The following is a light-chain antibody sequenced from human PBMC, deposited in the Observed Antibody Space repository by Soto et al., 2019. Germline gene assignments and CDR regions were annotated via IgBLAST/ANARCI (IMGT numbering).Light chain of an antibody. J-gene: IGKJ1*01. Sequence: EIVMTQSPATLSVSPGERATLSCRASQSLSSSLAWYQLKPGQAPRLLIYDASTRATDIPARFSGSGSGTEFTLTISSLQSEDSAVYYCLQYFRWRTFGQGTKVEIK. CDR3: LQYFRWRT. V-gene: IGKV3-15*01. CDR2: DAS. CDR1: QSLSSS.